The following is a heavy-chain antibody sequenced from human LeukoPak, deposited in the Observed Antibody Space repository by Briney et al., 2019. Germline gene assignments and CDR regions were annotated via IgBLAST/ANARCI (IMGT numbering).Heavy chain of an antibody. V-gene: IGHV1-18*01. Sequence: ASVKVSCKASGYTFTSYGISWVRQAPGQGLEWMGWISAYNGNTNYAQKLQGRVTMTRNTSISTAYMELSSLRSEDTAVYYCARGDPYYYDSSGYYLWGQGTLVTVSS. J-gene: IGHJ5*02. CDR3: ARGDPYYYDSSGYYL. CDR1: GYTFTSYG. D-gene: IGHD3-22*01. CDR2: ISAYNGNT.